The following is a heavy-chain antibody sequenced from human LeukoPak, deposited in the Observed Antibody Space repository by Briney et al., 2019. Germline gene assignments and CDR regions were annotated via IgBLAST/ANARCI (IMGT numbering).Heavy chain of an antibody. V-gene: IGHV3-11*05. CDR3: ARERRGSYYAFES. CDR2: VMSGRGST. D-gene: IGHD3-16*01. CDR1: GFSVSDYS. Sequence: GGSLTLSCSASGFSVSDYSISWIRQCPGKGPAWISYVMSGRGSTNYADSVKGRFTISRDNAKNSVALQLDGLRADDTAVYFCARERRGSYYAFESWGQGTLVTVSS. J-gene: IGHJ4*02.